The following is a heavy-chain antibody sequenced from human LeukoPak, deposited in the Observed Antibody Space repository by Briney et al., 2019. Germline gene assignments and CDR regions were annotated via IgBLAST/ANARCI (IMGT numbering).Heavy chain of an antibody. Sequence: GGSLRLSCAASGFTFSRYWMTWVRQAPGKGLEWVANIKQDGSEKYYVDSVKGRFTISRDNAKNSLYLQMNSLRAEDTAVYYCAKGRSALDAFDIWGQGTMVTVSS. D-gene: IGHD3-3*01. CDR2: IKQDGSEK. CDR3: AKGRSALDAFDI. CDR1: GFTFSRYW. J-gene: IGHJ3*02. V-gene: IGHV3-7*01.